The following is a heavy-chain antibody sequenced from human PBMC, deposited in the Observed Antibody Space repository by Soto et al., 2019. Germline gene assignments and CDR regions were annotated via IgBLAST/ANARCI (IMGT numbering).Heavy chain of an antibody. CDR3: ARDSASMALGYCDY. CDR1: GFTFSSYG. D-gene: IGHD6-25*01. V-gene: IGHV3-33*01. J-gene: IGHJ4*02. CDR2: IWYDGSNK. Sequence: QVQLVESGGGVVQPGRSLRLSCAASGFTFSSYGMHWVRQAPGKGLEWVADIWYDGSNKYYADSVKGRFTISRDNSKHTLYLQMNSLRAEDTAVYYCARDSASMALGYCDYWGQGTLVTVSS.